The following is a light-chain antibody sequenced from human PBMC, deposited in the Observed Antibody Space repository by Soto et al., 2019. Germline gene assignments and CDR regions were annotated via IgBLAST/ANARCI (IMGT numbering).Light chain of an antibody. Sequence: EIVMTQSPATLSVSPGERATLSCRASQSVSGNLVWYQQKPGQAPRLLIYGASTRATGIPARFSGSGSGTEFTLTISSLQSEDFAVYYCQQYNDWPPTFGQGTKAEIK. V-gene: IGKV3-15*01. CDR2: GAS. CDR3: QQYNDWPPT. J-gene: IGKJ1*01. CDR1: QSVSGN.